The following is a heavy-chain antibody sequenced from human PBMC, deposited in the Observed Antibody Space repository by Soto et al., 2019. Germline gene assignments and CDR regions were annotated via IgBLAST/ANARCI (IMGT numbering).Heavy chain of an antibody. D-gene: IGHD2-2*03. Sequence: SETLSLTCTVSGGPITNYWSWIRQHPGRGLEWIGYIYDSGSTYYNPSLKSRVTMSLDTSKNQLSLKLTSVTAADTAVYYCARLNGYCISTNCHGYYGMDVWGQGTTVTVSS. CDR1: GGPITNY. CDR3: ARLNGYCISTNCHGYYGMDV. CDR2: IYDSGST. V-gene: IGHV4-31*03. J-gene: IGHJ6*02.